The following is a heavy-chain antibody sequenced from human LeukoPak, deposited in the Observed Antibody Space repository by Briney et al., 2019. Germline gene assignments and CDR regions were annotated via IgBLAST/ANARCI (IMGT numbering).Heavy chain of an antibody. CDR2: INPNSADT. Sequence: ASAKVSCKASGYTFTGYYMHWVRQAPGQGLEWMGWINPNSADTNYAHNFQGRVTMTRDTSTNTAYMDLSSLRSDDTAVYYCARGITTGAPYWGQGTLVTVSS. D-gene: IGHD1-1*01. CDR1: GYTFTGYY. J-gene: IGHJ4*02. V-gene: IGHV1-2*02. CDR3: ARGITTGAPY.